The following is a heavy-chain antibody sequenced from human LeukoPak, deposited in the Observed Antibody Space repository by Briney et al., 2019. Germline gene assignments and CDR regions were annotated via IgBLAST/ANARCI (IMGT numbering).Heavy chain of an antibody. CDR2: IYYSGST. D-gene: IGHD6-19*01. J-gene: IGHJ5*02. Sequence: PSETLSLTCAVYGGSFSGYYWSWIRQPPGKGLEWIGYIYYSGSTNYNPSLKSRVTISVDTSKNQFSLKLSSATAADTAVYYCARYGSGWYGSWFDPWGQGTLVTVSS. V-gene: IGHV4-59*01. CDR1: GGSFSGYY. CDR3: ARYGSGWYGSWFDP.